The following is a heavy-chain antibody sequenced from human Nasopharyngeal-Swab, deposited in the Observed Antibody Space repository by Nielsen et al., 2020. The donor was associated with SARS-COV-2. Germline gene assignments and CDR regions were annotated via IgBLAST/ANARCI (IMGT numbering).Heavy chain of an antibody. Sequence: SVKVSCKASGGTFSSYAISWVRQAPGQGLEWMGGIIPIFGTANYAQKFQGRVTITADESTSTAYMELSSLRSEDTAVYYCARLGRGIPRDYYGSGSYYKNWGQGTLVTVSS. CDR1: GGTFSSYA. V-gene: IGHV1-69*13. J-gene: IGHJ4*02. CDR3: ARLGRGIPRDYYGSGSYYKN. CDR2: IIPIFGTA. D-gene: IGHD3-10*01.